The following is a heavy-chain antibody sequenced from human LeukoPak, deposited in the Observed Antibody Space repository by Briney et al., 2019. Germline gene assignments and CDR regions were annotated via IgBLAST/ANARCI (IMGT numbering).Heavy chain of an antibody. CDR1: GGSISSYY. J-gene: IGHJ4*02. D-gene: IGHD3-10*01. V-gene: IGHV4-59*01. CDR3: AGVIVRGAEFDH. Sequence: PSESLSPTCTVSGGSISSYYGSWVRQPPGKGMELIRYIKYRGSSKYNPSLKTRVTTSVNSTKGQCSLKLSSGTAVDTAVYYCAGVIVRGAEFDHWGQGTLVTVSS. CDR2: IKYRGSS.